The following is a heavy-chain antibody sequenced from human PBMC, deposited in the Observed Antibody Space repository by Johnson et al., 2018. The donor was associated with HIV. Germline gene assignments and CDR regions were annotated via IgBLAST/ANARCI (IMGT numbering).Heavy chain of an antibody. Sequence: VQLVESGGGLIQPGGSLRLSCVASGFNFRTYDMHWVRQAPGKGLEWVSAIGTLSDTFYPDSVKGRFTVSRENAKNSLYLQMNSLRAEDTAVYYCASVHDSSGYFSVWVGAFDIWGQGTMVTVSS. D-gene: IGHD3-22*01. CDR1: GFNFRTYD. CDR2: IGTLSDT. J-gene: IGHJ3*02. V-gene: IGHV3-13*01. CDR3: ASVHDSSGYFSVWVGAFDI.